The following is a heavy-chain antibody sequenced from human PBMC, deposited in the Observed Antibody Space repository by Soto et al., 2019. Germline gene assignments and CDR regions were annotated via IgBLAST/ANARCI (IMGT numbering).Heavy chain of an antibody. D-gene: IGHD1-20*01. CDR1: GGSISSSNYY. CDR2: IYYSGST. CDR3: VRTQKYNPFDY. V-gene: IGHV4-39*01. Sequence: PSETLSLTCTVSGGSISSSNYYWGWIRQPPGKGLEWIGSIYYSGSTYNNPSLKSRVTISVDTSKNQFSLKLTTVTAEDTAVYYCVRTQKYNPFDYWGQGSLVTVSS. J-gene: IGHJ4*02.